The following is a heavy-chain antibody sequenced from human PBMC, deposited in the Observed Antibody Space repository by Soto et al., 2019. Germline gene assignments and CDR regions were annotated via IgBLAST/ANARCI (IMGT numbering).Heavy chain of an antibody. J-gene: IGHJ6*02. CDR3: ARASYSSSPVIGMDV. CDR2: ISAYNGNT. D-gene: IGHD6-13*01. Sequence: ASVKVSCKASGYTFTSYGISWVRQAPGQGLGWTGWISAYNGNTNYAQKLQGRVTMTTDTSTSTAYMELRSLRSDDTAVYYCARASYSSSPVIGMDVWGQGTTVTVSS. V-gene: IGHV1-18*01. CDR1: GYTFTSYG.